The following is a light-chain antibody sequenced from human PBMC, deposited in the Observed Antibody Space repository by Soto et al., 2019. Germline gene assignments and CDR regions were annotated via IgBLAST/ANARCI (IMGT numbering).Light chain of an antibody. V-gene: IGKV3-11*01. CDR3: QQRGNWPPT. CDR2: DAS. CDR1: QGVSNY. Sequence: EIVLTQSPATLSLSPGERATLSCRASQGVSNYLAWYQQKPGQAPSLLIYDASNRATGIPARFSGSGSWTDFTLTISSLEPEDFAVYYCQQRGNWPPTFGGGTKVEIK. J-gene: IGKJ4*01.